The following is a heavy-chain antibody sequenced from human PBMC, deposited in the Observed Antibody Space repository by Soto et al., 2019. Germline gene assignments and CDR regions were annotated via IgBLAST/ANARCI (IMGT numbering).Heavy chain of an antibody. D-gene: IGHD4-17*01. J-gene: IGHJ4*02. CDR2: ISFRGVT. Sequence: QVQLQESGPGLVQPSQTLSLTCAVSGASISGGVYYWTWIRQHPGKGLEWIGYISFRGVTYFNPSLRMRITMSIDMSTNQFSLSLSPVTAADTAIYYCATTPDPLYYFDYWGQGALVTVSS. CDR3: ATTPDPLYYFDY. CDR1: GASISGGVYY. V-gene: IGHV4-31*11.